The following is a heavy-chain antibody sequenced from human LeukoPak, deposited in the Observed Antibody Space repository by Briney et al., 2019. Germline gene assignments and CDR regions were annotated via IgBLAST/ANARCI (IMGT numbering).Heavy chain of an antibody. V-gene: IGHV5-51*01. CDR2: IYPGDSDT. CDR1: GYSFTSYW. J-gene: IGHJ4*02. Sequence: KPGESLKISCKGSGYSFTSYWIGWVRQMPGKGLEWTGIIYPGDSDTRYSPSFQGQVTISADKSISTAYLQWSSLKASDTAMYYCARAAGDLSYDILTGYYLPPFDYWGQGTLVTVSS. CDR3: ARAAGDLSYDILTGYYLPPFDY. D-gene: IGHD3-9*01.